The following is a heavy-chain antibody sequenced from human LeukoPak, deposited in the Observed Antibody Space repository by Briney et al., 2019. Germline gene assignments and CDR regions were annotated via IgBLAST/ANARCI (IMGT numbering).Heavy chain of an antibody. Sequence: ASVKVSCKASGGTFSSYAISWVRQAPGQGLEWMGRIIPILGIANYAQKFQGRVTITADKSTSTAYMELSSLRSEDTAVYYCARRPPHGAFDIWSQGTMVTVSS. V-gene: IGHV1-69*04. J-gene: IGHJ3*02. CDR3: ARRPPHGAFDI. CDR2: IIPILGIA. CDR1: GGTFSSYA.